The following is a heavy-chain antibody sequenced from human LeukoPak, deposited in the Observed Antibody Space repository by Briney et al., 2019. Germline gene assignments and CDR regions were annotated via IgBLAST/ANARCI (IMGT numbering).Heavy chain of an antibody. CDR2: ISYDGSNK. Sequence: PGGSLRLSCAASGFTFSSYAMHWVRQAPGKGLEWVAVISYDGSNKYYADSVRGRFTISRDNSKNTLYLQMNSLRAEDTAVYYCARDSQPDYWGQGTLVTVSS. CDR3: ARDSQPDY. V-gene: IGHV3-30*04. CDR1: GFTFSSYA. J-gene: IGHJ4*02.